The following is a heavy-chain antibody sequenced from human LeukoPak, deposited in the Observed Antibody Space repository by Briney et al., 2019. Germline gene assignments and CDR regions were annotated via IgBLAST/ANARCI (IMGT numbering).Heavy chain of an antibody. CDR3: ARGTGGIVVVTDAFDI. J-gene: IGHJ3*02. Sequence: ASVKVSCKASGYTFTSYDINWVRQATGQGREGMGWMNPNSGNTGYAQKFQGRVTMTRNTSISTAYMELSSLRSEDTAVYYCARGTGGIVVVTDAFDIWGQGTMVTVSS. V-gene: IGHV1-8*01. CDR2: MNPNSGNT. D-gene: IGHD3-22*01. CDR1: GYTFTSYD.